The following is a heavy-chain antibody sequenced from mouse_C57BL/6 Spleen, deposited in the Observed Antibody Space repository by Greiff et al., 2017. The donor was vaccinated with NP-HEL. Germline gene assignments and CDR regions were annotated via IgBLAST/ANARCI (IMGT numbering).Heavy chain of an antibody. CDR1: GYTFTSYW. Sequence: QVQLQQSGAELAKPGASVKLSCKASGYTFTSYWMHWVNQRPGQGLEWIGYINPSSGYTKYNQKFKDKATLTADKSSSTAYLHLSSLTYEDSAVYYCARGYGSSHWYFDVWGTGTTVTVSS. CDR2: INPSSGYT. J-gene: IGHJ1*03. CDR3: ARGYGSSHWYFDV. V-gene: IGHV1-7*01. D-gene: IGHD1-1*01.